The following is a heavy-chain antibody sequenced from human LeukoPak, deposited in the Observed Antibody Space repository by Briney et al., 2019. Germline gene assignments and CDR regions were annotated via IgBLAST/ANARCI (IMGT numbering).Heavy chain of an antibody. Sequence: SETLSLSCTVSGGSFDSSSYCWTWVRQPPGKRPEWIGTIYTSDITYYNPSLMSRVTISADTSKNLFSLKLSSVTAADTAVYYCSRALDSYKLGNYWGQGTLVTVSS. J-gene: IGHJ4*02. CDR1: GGSFDSSSYC. V-gene: IGHV4-39*01. CDR3: SRALDSYKLGNY. D-gene: IGHD5-24*01. CDR2: IYTSDIT.